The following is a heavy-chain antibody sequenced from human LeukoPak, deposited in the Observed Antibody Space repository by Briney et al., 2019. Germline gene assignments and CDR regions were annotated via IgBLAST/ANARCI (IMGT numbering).Heavy chain of an antibody. CDR3: ARGAYYYDSSGYGLFDY. CDR1: GFTFSSYL. CDR2: IKQDGSEK. D-gene: IGHD3-22*01. J-gene: IGHJ4*02. V-gene: IGHV3-7*01. Sequence: PGGSLRLSCAASGFTFSSYLMSWVRQAPGKGLEWVANIKQDGSEKYYVDSVKGRFTISRDNAKNSLYLQMNSLRAEDTAVYYCARGAYYYDSSGYGLFDYWGQGTLVTVSS.